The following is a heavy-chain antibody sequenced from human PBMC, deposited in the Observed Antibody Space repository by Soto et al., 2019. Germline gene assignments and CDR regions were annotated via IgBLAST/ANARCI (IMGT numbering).Heavy chain of an antibody. J-gene: IGHJ6*02. CDR1: GFVSSDSHY. Sequence: KLPETVSLTCTGGFVSSDSHYWSWIRQPPGKGLEWIGYIYYSGTTYYNASLNSRVTISVDTSKNQFSLKLRSVTAADTAVYYCARVTHHYNYAMDVWGQGTTVTVSS. CDR2: IYYSGTT. V-gene: IGHV4-61*01. CDR3: ARVTHHYNYAMDV.